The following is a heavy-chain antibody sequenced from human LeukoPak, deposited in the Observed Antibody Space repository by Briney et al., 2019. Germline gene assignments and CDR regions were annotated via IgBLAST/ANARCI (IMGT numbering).Heavy chain of an antibody. J-gene: IGHJ4*02. D-gene: IGHD3-22*01. Sequence: GESLKISCKGSGYNFTTYWIGWVRQMPGKGLEWMGIIYPGDSESRYSPSIHGQVTISADKSISTAYLHWSSLKASDTAMYYCARQPRYYDSSGIDYWGQGTLVTVSS. V-gene: IGHV5-51*01. CDR2: IYPGDSES. CDR3: ARQPRYYDSSGIDY. CDR1: GYNFTTYW.